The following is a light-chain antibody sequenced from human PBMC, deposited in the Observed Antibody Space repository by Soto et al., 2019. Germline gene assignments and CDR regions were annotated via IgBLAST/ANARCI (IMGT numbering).Light chain of an antibody. CDR3: QQYGSSQYT. CDR2: GAS. Sequence: EIVLTQSPGTLSLSPGERATLSCRASQSVSSSYLAWYQQKPGQAPRLLIYGASSRATGIPDRFSGSGSGTDFTLTISRLEPEDLVVYYCQQYGSSQYTFGQGTKLEIK. CDR1: QSVSSSY. J-gene: IGKJ2*01. V-gene: IGKV3-20*01.